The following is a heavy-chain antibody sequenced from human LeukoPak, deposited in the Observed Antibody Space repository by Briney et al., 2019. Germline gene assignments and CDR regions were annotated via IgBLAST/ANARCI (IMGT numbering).Heavy chain of an antibody. D-gene: IGHD4-11*01. CDR1: GGSISSGGYY. CDR3: ARHETFDYTRGVVDP. V-gene: IGHV4-30-2*01. Sequence: SETLSLTCTVSGGSISSGGYYWSWIRQPPGTGLEWIGYIYHSGSTYYNPSLKSRVTISVDRSKNQFSLKLSSVTAADTAVYYCARHETFDYTRGVVDPWGQGTLVTVSS. J-gene: IGHJ5*02. CDR2: IYHSGST.